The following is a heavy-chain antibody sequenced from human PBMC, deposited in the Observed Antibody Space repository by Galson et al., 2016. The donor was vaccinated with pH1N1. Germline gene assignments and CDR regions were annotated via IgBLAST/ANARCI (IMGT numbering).Heavy chain of an antibody. D-gene: IGHD6-13*01. CDR1: GYSFTSYW. J-gene: IGHJ1*01. CDR2: IYPGDSDT. CDR3: GRLAAAGHSEYFQQ. Sequence: QSGAEVKKPGESLKISCQGSGYSFTSYWIGWVRQMPGKGLEWMGIIYPGDSDTRYSPSFQGQVSIAADKSISTAYLQWSSLKALDTAMYYCGRLAAAGHSEYFQQWGQGTLVTVSS. V-gene: IGHV5-51*01.